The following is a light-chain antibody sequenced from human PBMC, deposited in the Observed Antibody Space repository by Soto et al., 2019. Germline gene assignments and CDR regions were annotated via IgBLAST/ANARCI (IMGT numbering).Light chain of an antibody. CDR3: SSHAGSKRV. V-gene: IGLV2-8*01. CDR2: EVN. Sequence: QSVLNQPPSASGSPGQSVTISCTGTSSDVGGYNYVSWYQQHPGKAPKLTIYEVNKRPSGVPDRFSGSKSGNTASLTVSGLQAEDEGDYYCSSHAGSKRVFGTGTKVTVL. J-gene: IGLJ1*01. CDR1: SSDVGGYNY.